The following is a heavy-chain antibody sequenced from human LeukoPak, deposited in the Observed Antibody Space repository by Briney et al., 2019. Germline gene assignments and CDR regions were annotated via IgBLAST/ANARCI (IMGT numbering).Heavy chain of an antibody. CDR2: IYTGGSK. CDR1: GITVNSYY. D-gene: IGHD3-10*02. J-gene: IGHJ6*02. CDR3: ARETPMVGDNYYGMDV. V-gene: IGHV3-66*01. Sequence: GGSLRLSCAVSGITVNSYYIHWVRQSPGKGLEWVSVIYTGGSKYYADPVKGRFIISRDSSSSTVNLQLNSLRTEDTAVYYSARETPMVGDNYYGMDVWGPGTTVIVSS.